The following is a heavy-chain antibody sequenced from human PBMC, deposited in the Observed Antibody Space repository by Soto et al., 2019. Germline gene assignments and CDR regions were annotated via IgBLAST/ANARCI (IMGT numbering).Heavy chain of an antibody. CDR1: GFTFSGSA. CDR3: PRSLDGGTYAYYYYYSGMDV. CDR2: IRSKANSYAT. J-gene: IGHJ6*02. Sequence: GGSLRLSCAASGFTFSGSAMHWVRQASGKGLEWVGRIRSKANSYATAYAASVKGRFTISRDDSKNTAYLQMNSLKTEDTAVYYCPRSLDGGTYAYYYYYSGMDVWGQGTTVTVSS. D-gene: IGHD3-16*01. V-gene: IGHV3-73*01.